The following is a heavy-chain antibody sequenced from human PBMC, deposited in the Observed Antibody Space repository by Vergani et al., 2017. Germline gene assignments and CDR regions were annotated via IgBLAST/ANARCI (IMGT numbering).Heavy chain of an antibody. CDR2: ISGSGGST. D-gene: IGHD2-21*01. V-gene: IGHV3-23*04. Sequence: EVQLVESGGGLVQPGRSLRLSCAASGFTFDDYAMHWVRQAPGKGLEWVSGISGSGGSTYYADSVKGRFAISRDNSKNTLYLQMNSLRAEDTAVYYCAKGVGDFNYYQYGMDVWGQGTTVTVSS. CDR1: GFTFDDYA. J-gene: IGHJ6*02. CDR3: AKGVGDFNYYQYGMDV.